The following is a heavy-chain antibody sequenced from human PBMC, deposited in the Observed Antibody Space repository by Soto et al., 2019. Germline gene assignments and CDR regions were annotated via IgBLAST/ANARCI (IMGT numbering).Heavy chain of an antibody. Sequence: QVQLVQSGAEVKKPGASVKVSCKASGYTFTSYDINWVRQAAGQGLEWMGWINPNSGNTGYAQKFQGRVTMTRSNFVSTAYMEQTGLRSDDTAVYYCARGHNYHDRSGYYGDWGQGTLVTVSS. CDR1: GYTFTSYD. V-gene: IGHV1-8*01. CDR3: ARGHNYHDRSGYYGD. D-gene: IGHD3-22*01. J-gene: IGHJ4*02. CDR2: INPNSGNT.